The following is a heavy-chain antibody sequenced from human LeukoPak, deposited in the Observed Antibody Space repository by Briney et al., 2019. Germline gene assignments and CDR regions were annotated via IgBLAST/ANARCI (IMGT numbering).Heavy chain of an antibody. Sequence: TSVKVSCRASGFTFTSSAMQWVRQARGQRLEWIGWIVVGSGNTNYAQKFQERVTITRDMSTSTAYMELSSLRSEDTAVYYCAATSGSLVVYDYYMDVWGKGTTVTVSS. V-gene: IGHV1-58*02. CDR2: IVVGSGNT. D-gene: IGHD1-26*01. CDR3: AATSGSLVVYDYYMDV. J-gene: IGHJ6*03. CDR1: GFTFTSSA.